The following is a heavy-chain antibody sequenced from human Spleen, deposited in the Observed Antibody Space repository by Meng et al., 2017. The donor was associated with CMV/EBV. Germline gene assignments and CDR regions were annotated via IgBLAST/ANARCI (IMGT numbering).Heavy chain of an antibody. CDR2: IYHSGST. V-gene: IGHV4-4*02. CDR3: ATRDYHYVDHS. D-gene: IGHD4-17*01. CDR1: GGSSSSSNL. J-gene: IGHJ5*02. Sequence: TCAGSGGSSSSSNLWTWVRQVPGKGLEWIGEIYHSGSTNYNPSLKSRVTISVDKFKNQFSLKLGSVTAADTAVYYCATRDYHYVDHSWGQGTLVTVSS.